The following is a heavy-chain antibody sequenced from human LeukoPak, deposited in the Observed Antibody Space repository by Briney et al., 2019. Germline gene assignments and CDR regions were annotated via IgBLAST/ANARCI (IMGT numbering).Heavy chain of an antibody. V-gene: IGHV5-51*01. CDR1: GSHFTSYW. J-gene: IGHJ5*02. D-gene: IGHD3-16*01. Sequence: PGGALETSRNGSGSHFTSYWIGWGRPVPGKGLGVMGIIYPGESDTRYSPSFQGQVTISADKSISTAYLQWSSLKASDTAMYYCASSGSEGGWFDPWGQGTLVTVSS. CDR3: ASSGSEGGWFDP. CDR2: IYPGESDT.